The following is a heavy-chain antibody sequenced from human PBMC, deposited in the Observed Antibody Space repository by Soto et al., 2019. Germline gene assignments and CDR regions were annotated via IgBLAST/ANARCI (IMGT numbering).Heavy chain of an antibody. V-gene: IGHV3-23*01. CDR3: AKGSARYYYETRTLYFDY. CDR1: GFTFSSFA. Sequence: PGGSLRLSCAASGFTFSSFAMSWVRQAPGKGLEWVSTISVSGGSTYYADSVKGRFTISRDDSKNTVYLQMNSLRAEDTAVYHCAKGSARYYYETRTLYFDYWGQGTLVTSPQ. J-gene: IGHJ4*02. CDR2: ISVSGGST. D-gene: IGHD3-22*01.